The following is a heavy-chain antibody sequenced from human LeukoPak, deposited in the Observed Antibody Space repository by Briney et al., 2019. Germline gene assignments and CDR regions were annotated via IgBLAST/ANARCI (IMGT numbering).Heavy chain of an antibody. V-gene: IGHV3-64*02. J-gene: IGHJ3*02. CDR2: IGAAGTHT. D-gene: IGHD1-14*01. CDR3: ARELGGTKTGGFDI. CDR1: GFRFSYHD. Sequence: GGSLRLSCAASGFRFSYHDMHWVRQAPGKGLEFVSSIGAAGTHTFYADSVKGRFTISRDNFQSTMYLQMDSLRPEDSAVYYCARELGGTKTGGFDIWGQGTVVTVSS.